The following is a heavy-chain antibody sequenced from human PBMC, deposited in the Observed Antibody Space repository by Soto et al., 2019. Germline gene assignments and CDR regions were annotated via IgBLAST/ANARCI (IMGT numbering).Heavy chain of an antibody. CDR2: IYYSGST. J-gene: IGHJ6*02. D-gene: IGHD3-22*01. V-gene: IGHV4-39*01. CDR3: ASTNYYDSSGYQVDYYYGMDV. CDR1: GGSNSSSSYY. Sequence: PSETLSLTCTVSGGSNSSSSYYWGWIRQPPGKGLEWIGSIYYSGSTYYNPSLKSRVTISVDTSKNQFSLKLSSVTAADTAVYYCASTNYYDSSGYQVDYYYGMDVWGQGTTVTVSS.